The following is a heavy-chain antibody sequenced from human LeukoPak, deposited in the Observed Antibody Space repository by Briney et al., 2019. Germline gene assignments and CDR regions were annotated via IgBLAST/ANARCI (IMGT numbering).Heavy chain of an antibody. D-gene: IGHD6-6*01. CDR2: ISGSGGNI. V-gene: IGHV3-23*01. CDR3: AKDQGGQLGAYYYYYMDV. J-gene: IGHJ6*03. CDR1: GFTFSSYA. Sequence: PGGSLRLSCAASGFTFSSYAMSWVRQAPGKGLEWVSGISGSGGNINFADSVKGRFTISRDNSKNRLYLQMNSLRAEDTAVYYCAKDQGGQLGAYYYYYMDVWGKGTTVTVSS.